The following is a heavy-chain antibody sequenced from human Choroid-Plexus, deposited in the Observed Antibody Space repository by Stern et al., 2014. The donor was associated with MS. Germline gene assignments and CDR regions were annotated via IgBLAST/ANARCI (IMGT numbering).Heavy chain of an antibody. CDR2: ISYDGTTK. J-gene: IGHJ4*02. D-gene: IGHD3-9*01. Sequence: VQLGESGGGVVQPGRPLRLSCIGSGFIFSSFGMHWVRQAPGKGLEWAAFISYDGTTKDYAVSVKGRFTISRDNSNNTLWMQMSSLRPEDTAVYYCARDRHWLTYYFDYWGQGSLVTVSS. CDR3: ARDRHWLTYYFDY. V-gene: IGHV3-30*03. CDR1: GFIFSSFG.